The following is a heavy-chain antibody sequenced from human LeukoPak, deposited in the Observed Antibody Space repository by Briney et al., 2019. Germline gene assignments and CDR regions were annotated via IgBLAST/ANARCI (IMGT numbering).Heavy chain of an antibody. CDR1: NFAFDDYG. D-gene: IGHD1-26*01. V-gene: IGHV3-20*04. CDR3: ARAYSGRYGLGYYYMDV. CDR2: INWDGSST. J-gene: IGHJ6*03. Sequence: GGSLRLSCVVSNFAFDDYGMSWVRQAPGKGLEWVSGINWDGSSTGYVDSVKGRFTISRDNAKNSLYLQMNSLRAEDTAVYYCARAYSGRYGLGYYYMDVWGKGTTVTISS.